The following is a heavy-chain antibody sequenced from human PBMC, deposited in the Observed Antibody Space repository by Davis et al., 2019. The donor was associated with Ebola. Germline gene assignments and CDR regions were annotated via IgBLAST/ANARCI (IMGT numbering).Heavy chain of an antibody. Sequence: AASVKVSCKASGYTFTSYAMHWVRQAPGQRLEWMGWINAGNGNTKYSQKFQGRVTITRDTSASTAYMELSSLRSEDTAVYYCARAKELANPYGSGSSYDYWGQGTLVTVSS. D-gene: IGHD3-10*01. CDR2: INAGNGNT. CDR3: ARAKELANPYGSGSSYDY. CDR1: GYTFTSYA. J-gene: IGHJ4*02. V-gene: IGHV1-3*01.